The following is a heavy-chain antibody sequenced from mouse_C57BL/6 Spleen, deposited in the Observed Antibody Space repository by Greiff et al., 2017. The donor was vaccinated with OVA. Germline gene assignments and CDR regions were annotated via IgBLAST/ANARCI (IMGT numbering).Heavy chain of an antibody. D-gene: IGHD1-1*01. CDR1: GYTFTSYW. CDR2: IDPSDSYT. J-gene: IGHJ1*03. V-gene: IGHV1-50*01. CDR3: ARRRNYYGSSYGWYFDV. Sequence: VQLQQSGAELVKPGASVKLSCKASGYTFTSYWMQWVKQRPGQGLEWIGEIDPSDSYTNYNQKFKGKATLTVDTSSSTAYMQLSSLTSEDSAVYYCARRRNYYGSSYGWYFDVWGTGTTVTVSS.